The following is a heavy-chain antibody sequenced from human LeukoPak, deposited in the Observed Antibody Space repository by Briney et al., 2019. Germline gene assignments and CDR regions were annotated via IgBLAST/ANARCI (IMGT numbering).Heavy chain of an antibody. CDR2: INHSGST. J-gene: IGHJ4*02. CDR1: GGSFSGYY. D-gene: IGHD1-20*01. CDR3: ARVRYNWNGGYFDY. V-gene: IGHV4-34*01. Sequence: SXXLSLTCAVYGGSFSGYYWSWIRQPPGKGLEWIGEINHSGSTNYNPSLKSRVTISVDTSKNQFSLKLSSVTAADTAVYYCARVRYNWNGGYFDYWGQGTLVTVSS.